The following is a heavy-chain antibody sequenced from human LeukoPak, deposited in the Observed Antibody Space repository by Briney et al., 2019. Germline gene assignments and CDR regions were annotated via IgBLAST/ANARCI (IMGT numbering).Heavy chain of an antibody. D-gene: IGHD5-18*01. CDR2: ISYSGTT. J-gene: IGHJ4*02. Sequence: SETLSLTCTVSGDSISGSSFYWGWIRQPPGKGLEWIGTISYSGTTYYNPSLKSRVTISVDTSKNQFSLRLSSVTAADTAVYYCARSGGRSYGNWGQGTLVTVSS. CDR3: ARSGGRSYGN. CDR1: GDSISGSSFY. V-gene: IGHV4-39*01.